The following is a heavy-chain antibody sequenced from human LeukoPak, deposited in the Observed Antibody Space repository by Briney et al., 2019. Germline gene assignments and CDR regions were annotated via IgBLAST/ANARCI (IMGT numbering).Heavy chain of an antibody. CDR1: GFTFSTYG. Sequence: GGSLRLSCAASGFTFSTYGMPWVRQAPGKGLEWVAFIRYDGSKKYYADSVKGRFTISRDNSKNTLYLQINSLRPEDTAVYYCAKDPTPPHVSYYSDNSSYYPEYWGQGTLVTVSS. V-gene: IGHV3-30*02. J-gene: IGHJ4*02. CDR2: IRYDGSKK. CDR3: AKDPTPPHVSYYSDNSSYYPEY. D-gene: IGHD3-22*01.